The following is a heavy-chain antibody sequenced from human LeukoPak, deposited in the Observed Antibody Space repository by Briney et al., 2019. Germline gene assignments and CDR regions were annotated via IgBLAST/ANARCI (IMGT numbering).Heavy chain of an antibody. D-gene: IGHD3-16*01. CDR2: ISAYSGNT. CDR3: ARGPYTAHVGRAYRDVYFFDH. J-gene: IGHJ4*02. V-gene: IGHV1-18*01. CDR1: VYTFTTYG. Sequence: ASVKVSCKASVYTFTTYGIRWVRQAPGEDLEWMGWISAYSGNTDSAQNFQGRVTMTTDTSTSTAYMELRSLRSDDTAVYYCARGPYTAHVGRAYRDVYFFDHWGQGTLVTVSS.